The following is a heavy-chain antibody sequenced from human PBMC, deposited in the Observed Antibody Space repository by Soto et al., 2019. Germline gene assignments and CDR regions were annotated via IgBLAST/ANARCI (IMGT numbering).Heavy chain of an antibody. CDR2: INHSGST. Sequence: XGTLSLTCAVYGGSFSGYYWSWIRQPPGKGLEWIGEINHSGSTNYNPSLKSRVTISVDTSKNQFSLKLSSVTAADTAVYYCARGRGSGSYIHYYYGMDVWGQG. CDR1: GGSFSGYY. D-gene: IGHD3-10*01. V-gene: IGHV4-34*01. CDR3: ARGRGSGSYIHYYYGMDV. J-gene: IGHJ6*02.